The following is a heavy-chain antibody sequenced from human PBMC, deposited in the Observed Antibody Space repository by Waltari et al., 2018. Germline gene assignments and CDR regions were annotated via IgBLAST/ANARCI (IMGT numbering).Heavy chain of an antibody. V-gene: IGHV3-21*01. Sequence: EVQLVESGGGLVKRGGAVRLSCAAAGFTFRRYRMNWVRQAPGEGLQWGSSSSSISTYIYYADSVKGRFTISRHNPNHSLYLQMTSLRAEDTAVYYSARGYLPTVTTLGYWGQGTLVTFSS. D-gene: IGHD4-17*01. CDR3: ARGYLPTVTTLGY. CDR2: SSSISTYI. CDR1: GFTFRRYR. J-gene: IGHJ4*02.